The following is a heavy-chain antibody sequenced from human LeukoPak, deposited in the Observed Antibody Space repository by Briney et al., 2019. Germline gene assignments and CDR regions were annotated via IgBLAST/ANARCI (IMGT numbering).Heavy chain of an antibody. CDR1: GFTFSSYA. V-gene: IGHV3-53*01. CDR3: ASGSEWFGSKLGY. D-gene: IGHD3-10*01. J-gene: IGHJ4*02. Sequence: PGGSLRLSCAASGFTFSSYAMSWVRQAPGKGLEWVSVIYSGGSTYYADSVKGRFTISRDNSKNTLYLQMNSLRAEDTAVYYCASGSEWFGSKLGYWGQGTLVTVSS. CDR2: IYSGGST.